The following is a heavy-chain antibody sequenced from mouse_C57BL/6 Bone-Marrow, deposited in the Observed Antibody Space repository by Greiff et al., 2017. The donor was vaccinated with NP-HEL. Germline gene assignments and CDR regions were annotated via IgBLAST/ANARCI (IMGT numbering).Heavy chain of an antibody. CDR3: ARYRVDYYAMDY. CDR1: GFSLTSYG. Sequence: VKLMESGPGLVAPSQSLSISCTVSGFSLTSYGVDWVRQSPGKGLEWLGVIWGVGSTNYYSALKSRLSISKDNSKSQVFLKMNSLQTDDTAMYYCARYRVDYYAMDYWGQGTSVTVSS. J-gene: IGHJ4*01. V-gene: IGHV2-6*01. D-gene: IGHD5-1*01. CDR2: IWGVGST.